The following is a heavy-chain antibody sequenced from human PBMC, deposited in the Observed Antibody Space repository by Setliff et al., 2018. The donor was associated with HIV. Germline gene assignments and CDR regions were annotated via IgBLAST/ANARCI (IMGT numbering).Heavy chain of an antibody. D-gene: IGHD6-19*01. CDR2: VHNSGST. CDR1: GGSSGSSNYY. J-gene: IGHJ6*03. CDR3: ARDRSSGRGYYYYYYMDV. V-gene: IGHV4-39*02. Sequence: TLSLTCTVSGGSISGGSSGSSNYYWGWIRQPPGKGLEWIASVHNSGSTYYNSSLKSRITISLDTSKNQLSLRLRSVTAADTAVYYCARDRSSGRGYYYYYYMDVWGKGTTVTVSS.